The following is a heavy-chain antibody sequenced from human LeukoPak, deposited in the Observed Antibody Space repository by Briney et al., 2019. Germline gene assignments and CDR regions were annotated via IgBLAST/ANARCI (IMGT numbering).Heavy chain of an antibody. CDR1: GYTFTSYY. J-gene: IGHJ4*02. V-gene: IGHV1-46*01. CDR2: INPSGGST. CDR3: ARAAPSPMTADY. Sequence: ASVKVSCKASGYTFTSYYMHWVRQAPGQGLEWMGIINPSGGSTSYAQKFQGRVTMTRDTSTGTVYMELSSLRSEDTAVYYCARAAPSPMTADYWGQGTLVTVSS.